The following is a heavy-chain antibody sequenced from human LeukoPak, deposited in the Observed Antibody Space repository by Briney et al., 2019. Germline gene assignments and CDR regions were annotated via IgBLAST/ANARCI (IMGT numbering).Heavy chain of an antibody. J-gene: IGHJ6*02. CDR1: GFTVSSNY. Sequence: GGSLRLSCAASGFTVSSNYMSWVRRAPGKGLEWVSVIYSGGSTYYADSVKGRFTISRDNSKNTLYLQMNSLRAEDTAVYYCARQRGIAARPGLGMDVWGQGTTVTVSS. D-gene: IGHD6-6*01. V-gene: IGHV3-53*01. CDR3: ARQRGIAARPGLGMDV. CDR2: IYSGGST.